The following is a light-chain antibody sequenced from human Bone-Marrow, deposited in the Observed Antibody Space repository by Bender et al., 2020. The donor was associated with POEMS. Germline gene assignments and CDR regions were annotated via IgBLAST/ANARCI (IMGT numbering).Light chain of an antibody. V-gene: IGLV1-44*01. J-gene: IGLJ3*02. CDR1: SIGRNP. Sequence: QSVLTQPPSASGTPGQRVTISCSGGSIGRNPINWYQQLPRTAPRRVSYADDRRPSGVPNRFSDSKSGSSALLAISGLQSEDAADYYGSAWEDRLNAWLVGGGTKLTVL. CDR2: ADD. CDR3: SAWEDRLNAWL.